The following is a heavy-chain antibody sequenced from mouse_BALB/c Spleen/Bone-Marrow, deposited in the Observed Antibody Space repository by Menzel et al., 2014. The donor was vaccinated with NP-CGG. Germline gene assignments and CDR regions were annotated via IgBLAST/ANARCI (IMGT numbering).Heavy chain of an antibody. D-gene: IGHD2-4*01. V-gene: IGHV14-3*02. J-gene: IGHJ2*01. CDR1: GFNIKDTY. Sequence: EVHLVKSGAELVKPGASVKLSCTASGFNIKDTYMHWVKQRPEQGLEWIGRIDPANGNTKYDPKFQGKATITADTSSNTAYLQLSSLTSEDTAVYYCALYYDYDVGYWGQGTTLTVSS. CDR2: IDPANGNT. CDR3: ALYYDYDVGY.